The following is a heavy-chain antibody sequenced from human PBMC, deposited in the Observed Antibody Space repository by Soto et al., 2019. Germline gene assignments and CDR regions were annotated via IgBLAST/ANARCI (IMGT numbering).Heavy chain of an antibody. CDR2: IDPSNSYT. V-gene: IGHV5-10-1*01. CDR1: GYSFTSYW. CDR3: VRRHSRSSLPDY. Sequence: PGESLKISCKGSGYSFTSYWITWVRQMPGKGLEWMGRIDPSNSYTNYSPSFQGHVTISRDTSISTAYLQWNSLKASDTATYYCVRRHSRSSLPDYWGQGNLAPVSS. J-gene: IGHJ4*02. D-gene: IGHD6-6*01.